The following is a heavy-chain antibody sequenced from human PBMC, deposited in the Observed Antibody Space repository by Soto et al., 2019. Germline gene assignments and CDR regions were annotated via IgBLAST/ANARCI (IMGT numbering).Heavy chain of an antibody. CDR1: GSTFSSYG. V-gene: IGHV3-33*01. J-gene: IGHJ5*02. CDR2: IWYDGSNK. CDR3: ARDQGIAVAGTGRFDP. Sequence: PGGSLRLSCAASGSTFSSYGMHWVRQAPGKGLEWVAVIWYDGSNKYYADSVKGRFTISRDNSKNTLYLQMNSLRAEDTAVYYCARDQGIAVAGTGRFDPWGQGTLVTVS. D-gene: IGHD6-19*01.